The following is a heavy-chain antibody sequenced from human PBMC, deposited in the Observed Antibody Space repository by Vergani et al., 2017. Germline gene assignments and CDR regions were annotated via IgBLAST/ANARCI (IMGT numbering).Heavy chain of an antibody. Sequence: QVQLQESGPGVVKPSQTLSLTCAVSGGSISSGDHCWTWIRQRPGKGLECIGYIFYSGTTYDNPSLRSRLTISVATSQNQFSLKLRSVTAADTAVYYCARVDTQVPATSHFYYMDVWGKGTTVVVSS. D-gene: IGHD6-25*01. J-gene: IGHJ6*03. CDR2: IFYSGTT. CDR3: ARVDTQVPATSHFYYMDV. V-gene: IGHV4-31*11. CDR1: GGSISSGDHC.